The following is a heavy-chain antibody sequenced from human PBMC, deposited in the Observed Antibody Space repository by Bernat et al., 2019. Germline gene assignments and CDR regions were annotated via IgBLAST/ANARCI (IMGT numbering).Heavy chain of an antibody. CDR2: ISYDGSNK. D-gene: IGHD3-22*01. CDR3: AKKYYYDSSGYYPPPYFDY. J-gene: IGHJ4*02. CDR1: GFTFSSYG. Sequence: QVQLVESGGGVVQPGRSLRLSCAASGFTFSSYGMHWVRQAPGKGLEWVAVISYDGSNKYYADSVKGRFTISRDNSKNTLYLQMNSLRAEDTAVYYCAKKYYYDSSGYYPPPYFDYWGQGTLVTVSS. V-gene: IGHV3-30*18.